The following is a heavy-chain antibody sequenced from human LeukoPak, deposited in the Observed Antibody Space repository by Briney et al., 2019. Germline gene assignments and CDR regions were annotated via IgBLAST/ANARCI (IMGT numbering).Heavy chain of an antibody. CDR2: IYYSGST. CDR3: ARTSDYYGMDA. Sequence: SETLSLTCTVSGGSISSYYWSWIRQPPGKGLEWIGYIYYSGSTNYNPSLKSRVTISVDTSKNQFSLKLSSVTAADTAVYYCARTSDYYGMDAWGQGTTVTVSS. V-gene: IGHV4-59*01. J-gene: IGHJ6*02. CDR1: GGSISSYY.